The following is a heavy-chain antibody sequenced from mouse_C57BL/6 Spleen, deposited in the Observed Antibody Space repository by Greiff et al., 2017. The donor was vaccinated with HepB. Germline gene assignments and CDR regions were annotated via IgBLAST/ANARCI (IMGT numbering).Heavy chain of an antibody. D-gene: IGHD1-1*01. Sequence: EVQLQQSGPELVKPGASVKISCKASGYTFTDYYMNWVKQSHGKSLEWIGDINPNNGGTSYKQKFKGNATLTVDKSSSTAYLELRSLTSEDSAVYYWARSLMYYYGSSVAYWNQGTLVTVSA. CDR1: GYTFTDYY. J-gene: IGHJ3*01. V-gene: IGHV1-26*01. CDR2: INPNNGGT. CDR3: ARSLMYYYGSSVAY.